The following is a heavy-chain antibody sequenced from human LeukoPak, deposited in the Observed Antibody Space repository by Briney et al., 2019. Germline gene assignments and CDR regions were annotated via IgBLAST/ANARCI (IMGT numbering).Heavy chain of an antibody. Sequence: SETLSLTCTVSGGSLSSQYWSWIRQPPGKGLEWIGYIYYRGSTSYNPPLKSRVTISVDTSKNQFSLRLNSVTAADTAVYYCARDIISEYSKSHSHFDPWGQGTLVTVSS. J-gene: IGHJ5*02. V-gene: IGHV4-59*11. CDR2: IYYRGST. CDR3: ARDIISEYSKSHSHFDP. CDR1: GGSLSSQY. D-gene: IGHD5-18*01.